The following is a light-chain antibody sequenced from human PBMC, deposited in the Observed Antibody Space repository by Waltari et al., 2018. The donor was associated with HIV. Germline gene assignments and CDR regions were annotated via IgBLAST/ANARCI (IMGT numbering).Light chain of an antibody. V-gene: IGKV1-5*03. CDR2: QAS. J-gene: IGKJ1*01. Sequence: DIQMTQSPSTLSASVGDRVTLTCRASQSISNWLAWYQQKPGKAPKLLIFQASNLESGVPSRFSGSGSGTEFTLTISSLQPDDFATYYCQQYNSYSSTFGQGTKVEIK. CDR1: QSISNW. CDR3: QQYNSYSST.